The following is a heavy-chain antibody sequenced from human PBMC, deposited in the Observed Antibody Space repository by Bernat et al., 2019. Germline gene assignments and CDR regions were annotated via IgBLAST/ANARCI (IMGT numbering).Heavy chain of an antibody. Sequence: QVMLVESGGGVVQPGGSLRLSCAASGFTFRNYGMHWVCQTPAKGLEWVAFTRYDGDNKYYLDSVRGRFTISRDNSKNTLYLQMNSLRPEDTAVYYCAKDGSRGIQLGEFGTLGTDVWGQGTTVTVSS. J-gene: IGHJ6*02. CDR2: TRYDGDNK. CDR1: GFTFRNYG. CDR3: AKDGSRGIQLGEFGTLGTDV. D-gene: IGHD3-16*01. V-gene: IGHV3-30*02.